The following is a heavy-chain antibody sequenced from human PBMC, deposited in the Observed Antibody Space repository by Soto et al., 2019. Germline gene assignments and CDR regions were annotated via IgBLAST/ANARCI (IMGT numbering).Heavy chain of an antibody. CDR3: AKDGLGSCTGGTCYGSDY. Sequence: EVQLLESGGNLVQPGGSLRLSCAASGFTFSSYVMSWVRQAPGKGLEWVSTISGSGASIYDADSVKGRFTISRDNSKNTVYLQMNSLRAEDTAVYYCAKDGLGSCTGGTCYGSDYWGKGTLVTVSS. CDR2: ISGSGASI. D-gene: IGHD2-15*01. CDR1: GFTFSSYV. V-gene: IGHV3-23*01. J-gene: IGHJ4*02.